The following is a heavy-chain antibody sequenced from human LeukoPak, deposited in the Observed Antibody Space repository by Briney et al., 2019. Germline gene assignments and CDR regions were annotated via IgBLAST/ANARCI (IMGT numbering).Heavy chain of an antibody. V-gene: IGHV3-30*03. Sequence: GGSLRLSCAASGFTFSSYGVHWVRQAPGKGPEWVAVISYDGSNKYYTDSVKGRFTISRDNSKNTLYLQMNSLRVEDTAVYYCARKTGDCWGQGTLVIVSS. D-gene: IGHD1-14*01. CDR1: GFTFSSYG. CDR2: ISYDGSNK. CDR3: ARKTGDC. J-gene: IGHJ4*02.